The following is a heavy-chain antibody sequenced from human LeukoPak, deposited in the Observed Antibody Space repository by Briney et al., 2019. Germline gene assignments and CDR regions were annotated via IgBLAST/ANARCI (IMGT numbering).Heavy chain of an antibody. J-gene: IGHJ5*02. Sequence: GGSLRLSCAASGFTFSSYWMHWVRQAPGKGLVWVSRINSDGSSTSYADSVKGRFTISRDNAKNTLYLQMNSLRAEDTAVYYCARDPAYRSSKTRCSSSWPTFDPWGQGTLVTVSS. V-gene: IGHV3-74*01. CDR1: GFTFSSYW. D-gene: IGHD6-13*01. CDR2: INSDGSST. CDR3: ARDPAYRSSKTRCSSSWPTFDP.